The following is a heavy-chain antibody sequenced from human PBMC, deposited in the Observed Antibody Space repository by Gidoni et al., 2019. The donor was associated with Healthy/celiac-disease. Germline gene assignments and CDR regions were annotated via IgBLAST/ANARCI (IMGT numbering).Heavy chain of an antibody. J-gene: IGHJ4*02. V-gene: IGHV1-58*01. Sequence: QMQLVQSGPAVKQPGTSVKVSCKASGLTFTSSAVQWVRQARGQRLEWIGWIVVGSGNTNYEQKVQERVTITRDMSTSTAYMELSSLRSEDTAVYYCAADPYSGSYLDFDYWGQGTLVTVSS. CDR2: IVVGSGNT. D-gene: IGHD1-26*01. CDR3: AADPYSGSYLDFDY. CDR1: GLTFTSSA.